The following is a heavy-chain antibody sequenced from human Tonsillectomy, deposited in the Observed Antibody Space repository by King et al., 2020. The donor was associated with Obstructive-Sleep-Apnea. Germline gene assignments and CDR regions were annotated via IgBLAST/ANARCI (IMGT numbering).Heavy chain of an antibody. Sequence: VQLVESGGGLVKPGGSLRLSCAASGFTFSDYYISWIRQAPGKGLQWVSYISNSGSTIYYADSVKGRFTISRDNAKNSLYLQMNSLRAEDTAVYYCARVSPSAFLPYFDYWGQGTLVTVSS. CDR3: ARVSPSAFLPYFDY. J-gene: IGHJ4*02. V-gene: IGHV3-11*01. D-gene: IGHD2/OR15-2a*01. CDR2: ISNSGSTI. CDR1: GFTFSDYY.